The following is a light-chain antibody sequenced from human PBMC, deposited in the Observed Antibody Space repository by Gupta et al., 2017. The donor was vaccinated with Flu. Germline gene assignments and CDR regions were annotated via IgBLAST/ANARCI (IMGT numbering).Light chain of an antibody. V-gene: IGKV1D-12*01. J-gene: IGKJ3*01. CDR2: AAS. CDR1: QGISSW. Sequence: LQMTHSPSSVSASVGDRVTITCRASQGISSWLDWYQQKPGKAPKLLLYAASNLQTGVPSRFRGSGSGTDLTVTISSLQPEDIATYYCQQSERFPLTFGPGTKVEIK. CDR3: QQSERFPLT.